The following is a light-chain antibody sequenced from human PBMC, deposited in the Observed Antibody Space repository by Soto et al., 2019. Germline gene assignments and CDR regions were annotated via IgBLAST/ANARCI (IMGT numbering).Light chain of an antibody. V-gene: IGLV2-14*03. J-gene: IGLJ1*01. CDR3: SSYTTSNTRQIV. CDR2: DVS. Sequence: SALTQPASVSGSPGQSITISCTGTNSDVGGYNYVSWYQHHPGKAPKLIIYDVSNRPSGVSNRFSGSKSGNTASLTISGLQPEDEADYYCSSYTTSNTRQIVFGTGTKVTVL. CDR1: NSDVGGYNY.